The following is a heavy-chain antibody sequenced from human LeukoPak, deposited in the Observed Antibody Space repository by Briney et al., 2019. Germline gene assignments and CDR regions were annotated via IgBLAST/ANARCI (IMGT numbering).Heavy chain of an antibody. J-gene: IGHJ6*04. D-gene: IGHD3-10*02. CDR3: AELGITMIGGV. V-gene: IGHV3-7*01. CDR2: MKQDGREK. Sequence: GGSLRLSCVASGFIFTNYWMSWVRQVPGKGLEWVANMKQDGREKYLVDSVKGRFTISRDNAKNSVYLQMNSLTDEDTGVYYCAELGITMIGGVWGKGTTVTISS. CDR1: GFIFTNYW.